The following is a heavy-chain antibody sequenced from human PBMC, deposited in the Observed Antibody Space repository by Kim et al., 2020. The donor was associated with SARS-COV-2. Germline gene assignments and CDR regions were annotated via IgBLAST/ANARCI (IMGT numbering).Heavy chain of an antibody. D-gene: IGHD3-16*01. V-gene: IGHV3-7*01. J-gene: IGHJ5*02. CDR1: GFTFSSYA. CDR3: ARDIRGTWFDP. CDR2: IKQDGSEK. Sequence: GGSLRLSCVASGFTFSSYAMSWVRQAPGKGLEWVANIKQDGSEKYYIDSVKGRITISRDNAKNLMYLQMSGLRAEDTAAYYCARDIRGTWFDPWGQGTL.